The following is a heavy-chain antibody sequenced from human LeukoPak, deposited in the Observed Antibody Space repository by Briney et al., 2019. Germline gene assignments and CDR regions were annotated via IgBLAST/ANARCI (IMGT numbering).Heavy chain of an antibody. CDR2: LYWGGST. CDR1: GFSFSTHSMN. V-gene: IGHV4-39*01. Sequence: GSLTLSCAASGFSFSTHSMNWVRHAPGKGLEGIVTLYWGGSTYYNPSFKSRVTISVDTSKNRFSLKLNSVTDADTAVYDCARHAGRYFYSGLDVWGQGTTVSVS. CDR3: ARHAGRYFYSGLDV. J-gene: IGHJ6*02. D-gene: IGHD1-14*01.